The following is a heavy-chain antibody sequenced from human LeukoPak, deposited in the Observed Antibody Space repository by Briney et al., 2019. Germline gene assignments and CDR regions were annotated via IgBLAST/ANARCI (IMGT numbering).Heavy chain of an antibody. CDR1: GFTFSSYS. J-gene: IGHJ4*02. V-gene: IGHV3-21*01. Sequence: GGSLRLSCAASGFTFSSYSMNWVRQAPGKGLEWVSSISSSSSYIYYADSVKGRFTISRDNAKNSLYLQMNSLRAEDTAVYYCAKDFEVPVAMVDYWGQGTLVTVSS. CDR2: ISSSSSYI. CDR3: AKDFEVPVAMVDY. D-gene: IGHD2-2*01.